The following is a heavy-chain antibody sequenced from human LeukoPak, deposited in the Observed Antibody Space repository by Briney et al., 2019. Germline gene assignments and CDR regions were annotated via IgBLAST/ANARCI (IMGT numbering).Heavy chain of an antibody. J-gene: IGHJ4*02. CDR1: GFTFSSYG. D-gene: IGHD3-22*01. CDR2: ISYDGSNK. CDR3: AKAGDSSGYYLDPPPDY. V-gene: IGHV3-30*18. Sequence: GGSLRLSCAASGFTFSSYGMHWVRQAPGKGLEWVAVISYDGSNKYYADSVKGRFTISRDNSKNTLYLQMNSLRAEDTAVYYCAKAGDSSGYYLDPPPDYWGQGTLVTVSS.